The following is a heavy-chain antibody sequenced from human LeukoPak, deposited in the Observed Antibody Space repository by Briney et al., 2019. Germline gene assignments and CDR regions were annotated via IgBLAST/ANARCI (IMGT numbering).Heavy chain of an antibody. CDR1: GFTFTRFN. CDR3: ARWRRFTRSQGYFDY. D-gene: IGHD3-3*01. V-gene: IGHV3-21*01. CDR2: ISSDSTYI. Sequence: GGSLRLSCAASGFTFTRFNMNWVRQAPGKGLELVSSISSDSTYIYYADSVKGRFTISRDNAKNSLYLQMNSLRAEDTAVYYCARWRRFTRSQGYFDYWGQGTLVTVSS. J-gene: IGHJ4*02.